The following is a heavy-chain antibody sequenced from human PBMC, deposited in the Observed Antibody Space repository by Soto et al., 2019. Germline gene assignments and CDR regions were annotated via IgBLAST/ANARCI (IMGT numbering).Heavy chain of an antibody. CDR1: GGSFSGYY. D-gene: IGHD2-2*01. J-gene: IGHJ6*03. Sequence: SGTVSLTCAVYGGSFSGYYCSWNRQPPGKGLEWIREINHSGSTNYNPSLKSRVTISVDTSKNQFSLKLSSVTAADTAVYYCARGIVVVPAAQKRIRQKTNYYMDVWGKGTTVTVSS. V-gene: IGHV4-34*01. CDR2: INHSGST. CDR3: ARGIVVVPAAQKRIRQKTNYYMDV.